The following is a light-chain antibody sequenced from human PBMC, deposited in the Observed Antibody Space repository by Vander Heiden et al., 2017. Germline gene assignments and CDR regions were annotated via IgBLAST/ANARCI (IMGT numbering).Light chain of an antibody. CDR2: DAS. CDR3: LQRSNWPLT. CDR1: QSVSSY. J-gene: IGKJ3*01. V-gene: IGKV3-11*01. Sequence: EIVLTQSPATLSLSPGERATLSCRASQSVSSYLAWYQQKPGQAPRLLIYDASNRATGIPARFSGSGSGTDFTLTIRSLEPEDFAVYYCLQRSNWPLTFGHGTKVDIK.